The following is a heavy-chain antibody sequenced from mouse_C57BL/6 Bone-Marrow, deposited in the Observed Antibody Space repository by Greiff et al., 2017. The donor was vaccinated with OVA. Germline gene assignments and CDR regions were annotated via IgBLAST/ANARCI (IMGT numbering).Heavy chain of an antibody. CDR1: GYTFTSYG. V-gene: IGHV1-81*01. D-gene: IGHD2-2*01. CDR3: ARAGVTPYYYAMDY. Sequence: QVHVKQSGAELARPGASVKLSCKASGYTFTSYGISWVKQRTGQGLEWIGEIYPRSGNTYYNEKFKGKATLTADKSSSTAYMELRSLTSEDSAVYFCARAGVTPYYYAMDYWGQGTSVTVSS. J-gene: IGHJ4*01. CDR2: IYPRSGNT.